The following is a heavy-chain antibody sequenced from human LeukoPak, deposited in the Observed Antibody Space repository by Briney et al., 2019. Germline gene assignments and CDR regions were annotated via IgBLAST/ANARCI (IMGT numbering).Heavy chain of an antibody. Sequence: SETLSLTCAVSGGSISSGGYSWSWIRQPPGKGLEWIGYIYHTGSTYYNPSLKSRATISMDMSRNHFSLKMTSVTAADTAVYYCARDLEFFDYWGQGTLVTVSS. V-gene: IGHV4-30-2*01. D-gene: IGHD3-10*01. J-gene: IGHJ4*02. CDR2: IYHTGST. CDR1: GGSISSGGYS. CDR3: ARDLEFFDY.